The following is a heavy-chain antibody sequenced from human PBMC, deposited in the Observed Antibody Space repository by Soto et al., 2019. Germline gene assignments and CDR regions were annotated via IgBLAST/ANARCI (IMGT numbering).Heavy chain of an antibody. J-gene: IGHJ4*02. CDR2: IYYSGST. CDR1: GGSISSGDYY. Sequence: PSETLSLTCTVSGGSISSGDYYWSWIRQPPGKGLEWIGYIYYSGSTYYNPSLKSRVTISVDTSKNQFSLKLSSVTAADTAVYYCARAWISSGYYIYYFDYWGQGTLVTAPQ. D-gene: IGHD3-22*01. V-gene: IGHV4-30-4*01. CDR3: ARAWISSGYYIYYFDY.